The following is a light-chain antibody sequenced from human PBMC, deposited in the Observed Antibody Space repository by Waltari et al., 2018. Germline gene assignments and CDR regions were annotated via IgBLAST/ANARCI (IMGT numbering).Light chain of an antibody. CDR1: QSVSSN. V-gene: IGKV3-15*01. CDR2: GAS. J-gene: IGKJ1*01. Sequence: EIVMTQSPATLSVSPGERATLSCRASQSVSSNLAWYQQKPGQAPRLVIYGASTRSIGLPASFSVRGAGTEFTLTISSLQSEDFAVYYCQQYNNWLRTFGQGTKVEIK. CDR3: QQYNNWLRT.